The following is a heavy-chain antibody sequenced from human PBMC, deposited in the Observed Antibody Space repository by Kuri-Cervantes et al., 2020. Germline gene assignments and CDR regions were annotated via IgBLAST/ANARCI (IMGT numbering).Heavy chain of an antibody. CDR3: ARDGLNWYFDI. CDR1: GFTFSTYE. V-gene: IGHV3-48*03. CDR2: ISNSGNTI. J-gene: IGHJ2*01. D-gene: IGHD5/OR15-5a*01. Sequence: GESLKISCTVSGFTFSTYEFNWVRQAPGKGLEWISYISNSGNTIYYADSVKGRFTISRDNAKNSLYLQMNSLRAEDTAVYYCARDGLNWYFDIWGRGTLVTVSS.